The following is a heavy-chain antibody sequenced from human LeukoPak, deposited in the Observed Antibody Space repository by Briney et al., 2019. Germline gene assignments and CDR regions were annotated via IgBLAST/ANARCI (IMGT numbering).Heavy chain of an antibody. CDR2: IYYNESP. J-gene: IGHJ4*02. Sequence: SETLSLTCTVSGGSISRHYWSWIRQPPAKGLEWIGYIYYNESPNYNPSLKSRVTISVDTSKNQFSLKLSSVTAADTAVYYCARAAPGIAAAELDYWGQGTLVTVSS. CDR1: GGSISRHY. V-gene: IGHV4-59*11. CDR3: ARAAPGIAAAELDY. D-gene: IGHD6-13*01.